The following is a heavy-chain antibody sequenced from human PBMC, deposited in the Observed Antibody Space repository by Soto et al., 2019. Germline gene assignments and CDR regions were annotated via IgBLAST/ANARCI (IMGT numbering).Heavy chain of an antibody. CDR1: GFPFTNAW. J-gene: IGHJ4*01. CDR3: TTDSRTTLPEIRFDY. CDR2: VKSKTDGGSS. D-gene: IGHD1-26*01. V-gene: IGHV3-15*07. Sequence: HGGSLRLSCAASGFPFTNAWINWVRQVPGKGLEWVGRVKSKTDGGSSDYAAPVKGRFAVSRDDSKNIVYLQMNSLKIEDTGVYYCTTDSRTTLPEIRFDYWGHGTQVTVSS.